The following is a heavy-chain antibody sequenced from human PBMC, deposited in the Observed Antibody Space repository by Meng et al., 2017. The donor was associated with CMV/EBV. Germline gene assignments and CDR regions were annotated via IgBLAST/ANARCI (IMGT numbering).Heavy chain of an antibody. V-gene: IGHV1-69*05. CDR1: GGTFGSYA. D-gene: IGHD3-10*01. CDR3: ASIRNMVRGGGYFHS. Sequence: SVTVSCKASGGTFGSYAISWVRQAPGQGLEWLGGIIPIFGTANYAQKFQGRVTITTDESTSTAYMELSSLRSEDTAMYYCASIRNMVRGGGYFHSWGQGTLVTVSS. J-gene: IGHJ4*02. CDR2: IIPIFGTA.